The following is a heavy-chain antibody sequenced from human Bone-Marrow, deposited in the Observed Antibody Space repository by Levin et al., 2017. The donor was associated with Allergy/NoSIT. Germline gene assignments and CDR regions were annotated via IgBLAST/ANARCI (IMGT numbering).Heavy chain of an antibody. J-gene: IGHJ5*02. CDR1: SYSITGGYH. CDR2: LSHTGTT. D-gene: IGHD1-26*01. CDR3: AREVGATNDWFES. Sequence: HSQTLSLTCVVSSYSITGGYHWAWIRQPPGKGLEWIGSLSHTGTTHYNPSLKSRVTISVDNSKNLFSLNVNSVTAADTAVYYCAREVGATNDWFESWGQGTLVTVSS. V-gene: IGHV4-38-2*02.